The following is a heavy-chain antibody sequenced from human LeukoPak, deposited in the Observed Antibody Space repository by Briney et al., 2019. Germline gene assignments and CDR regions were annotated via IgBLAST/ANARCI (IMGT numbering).Heavy chain of an antibody. D-gene: IGHD3-22*01. CDR2: IYPGDSDT. Sequence: EESLKISCKGSGYSFTSYWIGWVRQMPGKGLEWMGIIYPGDSDTRYSPSFQGQATISADKSISTAYLQWSSLKASDTAMYYCARPNSFDYYDSSGIFDYWGQGTLVTVSS. V-gene: IGHV5-51*01. J-gene: IGHJ4*02. CDR1: GYSFTSYW. CDR3: ARPNSFDYYDSSGIFDY.